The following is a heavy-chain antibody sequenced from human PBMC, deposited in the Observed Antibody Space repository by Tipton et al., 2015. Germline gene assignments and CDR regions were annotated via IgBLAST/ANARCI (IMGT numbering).Heavy chain of an antibody. Sequence: TLSLTCTVSGGSISSSSYYWAWIRQPPGKGLEWIGSLYFSGSTYYNPSLKSRVTISIDRFKNQFSLKLSSVTAADTAVYYCASPSLPHDRGDYYFQSWGQGTLVIVSP. CDR1: GGSISSSSYY. CDR2: LYFSGST. J-gene: IGHJ4*02. D-gene: IGHD2-21*02. V-gene: IGHV4-39*01. CDR3: ASPSLPHDRGDYYFQS.